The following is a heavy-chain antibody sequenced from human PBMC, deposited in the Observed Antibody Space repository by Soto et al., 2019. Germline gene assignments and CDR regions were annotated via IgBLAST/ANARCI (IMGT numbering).Heavy chain of an antibody. J-gene: IGHJ4*02. CDR2: IYYSGST. Sequence: SETLSLTCTVSGGSISSSSYYWGWIRQPPGKGLEWIGSIYYSGSTYYNPSLKSRVTISVDTSKNQFSLKLSSVTAADTAVYYCARRYYGVVVAGWYDYWGQGTLVTVSS. CDR1: GGSISSSSYY. D-gene: IGHD2-15*01. CDR3: ARRYYGVVVAGWYDY. V-gene: IGHV4-39*01.